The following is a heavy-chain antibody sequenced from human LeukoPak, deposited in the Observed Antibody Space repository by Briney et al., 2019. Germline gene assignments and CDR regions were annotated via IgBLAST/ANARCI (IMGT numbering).Heavy chain of an antibody. CDR3: ARDGWFGEIWGGVDY. D-gene: IGHD3-10*01. V-gene: IGHV3-30-3*01. CDR2: ISYDGSNK. Sequence: PGGSLRLSCAASGFTFSSYAMHWVRQAPGKGLEWVAVISYDGSNKYYADSVKGRFTISRDNSKNTLYLQMNSLRAEDTAVYYCARDGWFGEIWGGVDYWGQGTLVTVSS. CDR1: GFTFSSYA. J-gene: IGHJ4*02.